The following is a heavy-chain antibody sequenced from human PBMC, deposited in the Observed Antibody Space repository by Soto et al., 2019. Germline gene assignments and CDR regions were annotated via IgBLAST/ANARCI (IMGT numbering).Heavy chain of an antibody. V-gene: IGHV1-8*02. CDR3: ASSSWRGYYYSYYMDV. Sequence: ASVKVSCKASGYTFTCYDINWVRQSTGQGLEWMGWMNPNSGNTGYAQKFQGRVTMTRNTSISTAYMELRSLRSEDTAVYYCASSSWRGYYYSYYMDVWSKGTTGTVSS. CDR1: GYTFTCYD. J-gene: IGHJ6*03. CDR2: MNPNSGNT.